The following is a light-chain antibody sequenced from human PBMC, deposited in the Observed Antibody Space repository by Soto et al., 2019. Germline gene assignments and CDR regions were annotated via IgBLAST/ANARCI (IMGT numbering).Light chain of an antibody. J-gene: IGLJ1*01. CDR2: GNS. Sequence: QSVLTQPPSVSGAPVQRVTISCTGSSSNIGAGYDVHWYQQLPGTAPKLLIYGNSNRPSGVPDRFSGSKSGTSASLAITGLQAGDEADYYCQSYDSSLGRVFGTGTKVTVL. V-gene: IGLV1-40*01. CDR1: SSNIGAGYD. CDR3: QSYDSSLGRV.